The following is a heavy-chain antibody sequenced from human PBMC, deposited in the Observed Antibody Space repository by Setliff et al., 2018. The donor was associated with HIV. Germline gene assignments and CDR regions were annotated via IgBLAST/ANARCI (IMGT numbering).Heavy chain of an antibody. CDR3: ARARTGYYDRRRRSHYYIDV. CDR2: MNPDSRNT. D-gene: IGHD3-22*01. CDR1: GYTFSNYD. V-gene: IGHV1-8*02. Sequence: PSVKVSCKPSGYTFSNYDINWVRQAAGQGLEWMGWMNPDSRNTGYAQRFEGRVTLTWDTSISTAYLELNHLKSDDTAVYYCARARTGYYDRRRRSHYYIDVWARGATVTVSS. J-gene: IGHJ6*03.